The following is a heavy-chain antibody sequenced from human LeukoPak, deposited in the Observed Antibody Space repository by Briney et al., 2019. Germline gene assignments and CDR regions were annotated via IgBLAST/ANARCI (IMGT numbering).Heavy chain of an antibody. Sequence: ASVTVSCKASGYTFTSYGISWVRQAPGQGLEWMGWISAYNGNTNYAQKLQGRVTMTTDTSTSTAYMELRSLRSDDTAVYYCARVGIAAAANWFDPWGQGTLVTVSS. CDR3: ARVGIAAAANWFDP. V-gene: IGHV1-18*01. J-gene: IGHJ5*02. CDR2: ISAYNGNT. D-gene: IGHD6-13*01. CDR1: GYTFTSYG.